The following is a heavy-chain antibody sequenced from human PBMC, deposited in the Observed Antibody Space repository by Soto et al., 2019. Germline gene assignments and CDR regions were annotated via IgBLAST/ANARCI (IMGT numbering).Heavy chain of an antibody. CDR2: INQSGST. Sequence: SETLSLTCAVYGGSFSGYYWSWIRQPPGKGLEWIGEINQSGSTNYNPSLKSRVTISVDTSKNQFSLKLSSVTAADTAVYYCARHNGPEYYYDSSGFLDYWGQGTLVTVSS. J-gene: IGHJ4*02. D-gene: IGHD3-22*01. CDR3: ARHNGPEYYYDSSGFLDY. CDR1: GGSFSGYY. V-gene: IGHV4-34*01.